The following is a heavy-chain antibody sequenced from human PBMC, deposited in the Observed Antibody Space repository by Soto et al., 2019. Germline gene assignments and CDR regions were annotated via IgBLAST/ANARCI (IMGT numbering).Heavy chain of an antibody. V-gene: IGHV3-21*06. CDR1: GFSFSSYT. Sequence: PGGSLRLSCTASGFSFSSYTMNWVRQAPGKGLQWVASITNRGTHTYSADSVKGRFTITRDNDKNSLYLQMNNLRAEDTATYYCARAHEVAWFDSWGLGTLVTVSS. D-gene: IGHD2-15*01. CDR3: ARAHEVAWFDS. J-gene: IGHJ5*01. CDR2: ITNRGTHT.